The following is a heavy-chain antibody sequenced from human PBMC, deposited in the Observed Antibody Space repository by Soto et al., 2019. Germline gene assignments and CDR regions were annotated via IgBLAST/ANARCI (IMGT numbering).Heavy chain of an antibody. Sequence: QVQLVESGGGGVQPGRSLRLSCAASGFTFSSYGMHWVRQAPGKGLEWVAVISYDRRNKYYADSVKGRFTISRDNSKNTLYLQMSSLRAEDTAVYYCVKDGSSGWPYYYGLDVWGQGTTVTVSS. J-gene: IGHJ6*02. CDR3: VKDGSSGWPYYYGLDV. CDR1: GFTFSSYG. V-gene: IGHV3-30*18. CDR2: ISYDRRNK. D-gene: IGHD6-19*01.